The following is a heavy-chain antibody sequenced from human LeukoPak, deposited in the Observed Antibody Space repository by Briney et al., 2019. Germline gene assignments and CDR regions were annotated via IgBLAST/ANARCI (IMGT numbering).Heavy chain of an antibody. J-gene: IGHJ4*02. Sequence: SETLSLTCTVSGGSISSYYWSWLRQPPGKALEWIGYIYYSGSTHYNPSLKSRVTISVDTSKNQFSLKLTSVTAADTAVYYCARVYSRHFDYWGQGTLVTVSS. V-gene: IGHV4-59*01. D-gene: IGHD1-14*01. CDR2: IYYSGST. CDR1: GGSISSYY. CDR3: ARVYSRHFDY.